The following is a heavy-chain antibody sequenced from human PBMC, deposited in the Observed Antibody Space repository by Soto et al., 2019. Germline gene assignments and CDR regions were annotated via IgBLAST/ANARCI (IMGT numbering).Heavy chain of an antibody. D-gene: IGHD6-13*01. CDR2: INHSGST. CDR3: ARGFAAAAGSNWFDP. J-gene: IGHJ5*02. V-gene: IGHV4-34*01. Sequence: PSETLSLTCAVYGGSFSGYYWSWIRQPPGKGLEWIGEINHSGSTNYNPSLKSRVTISVDTSKNQFSLKLSSVTAADTAVYYCARGFAAAAGSNWFDPWGQGTLVTVSS. CDR1: GGSFSGYY.